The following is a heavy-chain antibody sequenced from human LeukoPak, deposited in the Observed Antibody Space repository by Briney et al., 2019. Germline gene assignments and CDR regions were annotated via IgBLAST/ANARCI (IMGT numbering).Heavy chain of an antibody. V-gene: IGHV1-69*04. J-gene: IGHJ5*02. D-gene: IGHD2-2*01. CDR2: IIPILDIA. CDR1: GGTFSSYT. CDR3: ARDLEAVVVVPAAYTPFDP. Sequence: SVKVSCKASGGTFSSYTISWVRQAPGQGLEWMGRIIPILDIANYAQKFQGRVTITADKSTSTAYMELSSLRSEDTAVYYCARDLEAVVVVPAAYTPFDPWGQGTLVTVSS.